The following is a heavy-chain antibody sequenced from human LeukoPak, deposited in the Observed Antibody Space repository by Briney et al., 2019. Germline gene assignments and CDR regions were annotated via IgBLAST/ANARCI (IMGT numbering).Heavy chain of an antibody. CDR3: AKVKPYWYFDL. V-gene: IGHV3-23*01. CDR1: GFTFSTYA. J-gene: IGHJ2*01. CDR2: INSGGDST. Sequence: PGGSLRLSCAASGFTFSTYAMTWVRQAPGKGLEWVSSINSGGDSTYYADSVKGRFTISRDNSKNTLYLQMNSLRAEDTAVYYCAKVKPYWYFDLWGRGTLVTVSS.